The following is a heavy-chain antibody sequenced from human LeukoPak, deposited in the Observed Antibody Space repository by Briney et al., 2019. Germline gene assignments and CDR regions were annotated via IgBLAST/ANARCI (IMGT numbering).Heavy chain of an antibody. D-gene: IGHD4-17*01. CDR3: ARACGDYYFDY. CDR1: GGSISSYY. Sequence: SETLSLTCTVSGGSISSYYWSWIRQPPGKGLEWIGEINHSGSTNYNPSLKSRVTISVDTSKNQFSLKLSSVTAADTAVYYCARACGDYYFDYWGQGTLVTVSS. J-gene: IGHJ4*02. V-gene: IGHV4-34*01. CDR2: INHSGST.